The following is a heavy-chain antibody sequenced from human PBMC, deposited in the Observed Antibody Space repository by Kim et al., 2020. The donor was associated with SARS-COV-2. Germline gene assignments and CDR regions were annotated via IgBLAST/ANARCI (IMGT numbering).Heavy chain of an antibody. J-gene: IGHJ4*02. D-gene: IGHD1-26*01. V-gene: IGHV3-13*01. CDR2: DT. Sequence: DTYYPGSVKGRFTISRENAKNSLYLQMNSLRAGDTAVYYCARGRVGALDYWGQGTLVTVSS. CDR3: ARGRVGALDY.